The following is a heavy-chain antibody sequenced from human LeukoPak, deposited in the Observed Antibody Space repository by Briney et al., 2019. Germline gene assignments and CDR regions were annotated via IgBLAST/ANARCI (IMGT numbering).Heavy chain of an antibody. CDR3: ATGGMDV. CDR2: ITSSSSYA. CDR1: GFTFSTYN. Sequence: GGSLRLSCEASGFTFSTYNMNWVCQAPGKRLEWVSSITSSSSYAFYADSVKGRFTISRDNAKSSLYLQMNSLRAEDTAVYYCATGGMDVWGKGTTVTISS. V-gene: IGHV3-21*01. J-gene: IGHJ6*03.